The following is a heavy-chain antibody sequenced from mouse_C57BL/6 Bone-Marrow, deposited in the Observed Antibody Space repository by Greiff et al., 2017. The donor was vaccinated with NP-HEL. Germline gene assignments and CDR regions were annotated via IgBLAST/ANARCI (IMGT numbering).Heavy chain of an antibody. Sequence: QVQLQQSGAELVKPGASVKMSCKASGYTFTSYWITWVKQRPGQGLEWIGDIYPGSGSTNYNEKFKSKATLTVDTSSSTAYMQLSSLTSEDSAVYYCASIPLYDGHCGEFDYWGQGTTLTVSS. J-gene: IGHJ2*01. CDR3: ASIPLYDGHCGEFDY. V-gene: IGHV1-55*01. D-gene: IGHD2-3*01. CDR2: IYPGSGST. CDR1: GYTFTSYW.